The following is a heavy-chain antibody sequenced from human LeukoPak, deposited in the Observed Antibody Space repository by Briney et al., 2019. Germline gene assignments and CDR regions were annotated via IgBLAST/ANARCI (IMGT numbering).Heavy chain of an antibody. D-gene: IGHD6-13*01. J-gene: IGHJ3*02. V-gene: IGHV3-7*01. CDR3: ARRAREYSSSWYFVNAFDI. Sequence: ETLSLTCTVSGGSISSYYWSWVRQAPGKGLEWVANIKQDGSEKYYVDSVKGRFTISRDNAKNSLYLQMNSLRAEDTAVYYCARRAREYSSSWYFVNAFDIWGQGTMVTVSS. CDR2: IKQDGSEK. CDR1: GGSISSYY.